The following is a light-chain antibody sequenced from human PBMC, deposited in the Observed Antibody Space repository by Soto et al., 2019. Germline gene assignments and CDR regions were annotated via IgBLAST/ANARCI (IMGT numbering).Light chain of an antibody. Sequence: DIQMTQSPSSLSAFVGDRVTISCRASQSISRSLNWYQQKPGKAPKLLIYTASTVQSGVPSRVGGGGSGTDVTLTISERQPEDLATEYCQQSYSTPPDTFGQGTKLDVK. CDR2: TAS. CDR3: QQSYSTPPDT. J-gene: IGKJ2*01. V-gene: IGKV1-39*01. CDR1: QSISRS.